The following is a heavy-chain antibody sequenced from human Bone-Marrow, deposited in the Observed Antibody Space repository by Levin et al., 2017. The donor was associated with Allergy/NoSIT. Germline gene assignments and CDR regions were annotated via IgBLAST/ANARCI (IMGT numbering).Heavy chain of an antibody. V-gene: IGHV3-15*01. D-gene: IGHD2-2*01. J-gene: IGHJ3*02. CDR1: GFTFSTAW. CDR2: IKSKTAGGTT. CDR3: TTGYWSGTSDHGDDAFDI. Sequence: GESLKISCAASGFTFSTAWVTWVRQVPGKGLEWVGRIKSKTAGGTTDYVAPVKGRFTISRDDSKDTLYLQMNSLKTEDTAMYYCTTGYWSGTSDHGDDAFDIWGQGTMVTVSS.